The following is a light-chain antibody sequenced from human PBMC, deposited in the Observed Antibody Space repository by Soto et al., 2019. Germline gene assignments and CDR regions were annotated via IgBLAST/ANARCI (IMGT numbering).Light chain of an antibody. Sequence: QMTQSPSTLSGSVGDRVTITCRASQTISSWLAWYQQKPGKAPKLLIYKASTLKSGVPSRFSGSGSGTEFTFTITSLQPDDFATYYCQQYNSYSTSGQGTKVDI. CDR3: QQYNSYST. CDR2: KAS. V-gene: IGKV1-5*03. CDR1: QTISSW. J-gene: IGKJ1*01.